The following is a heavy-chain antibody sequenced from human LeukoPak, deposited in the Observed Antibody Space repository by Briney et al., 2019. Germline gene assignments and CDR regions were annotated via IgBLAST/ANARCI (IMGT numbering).Heavy chain of an antibody. CDR2: IYTSGST. CDR3: ARVLRKGPYGDGGYFYFFMDV. CDR1: GGSISSSSYY. V-gene: IGHV4-39*07. J-gene: IGHJ6*03. Sequence: SETLSLTCTVSGGSISSSSYYWGWIRQPPGKGLDWIRRIYTSGSTNYNPSLKSRVTMSVDTSKNQFSLQLNSVTPEDTAVYYCARVLRKGPYGDGGYFYFFMDVWGKGTTVTVPS. D-gene: IGHD4-17*01.